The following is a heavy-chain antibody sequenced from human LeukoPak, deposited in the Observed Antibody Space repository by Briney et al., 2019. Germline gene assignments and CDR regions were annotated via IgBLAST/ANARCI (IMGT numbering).Heavy chain of an antibody. CDR3: AREFRVLPDI. V-gene: IGHV3-74*01. J-gene: IGHJ3*02. D-gene: IGHD2-8*02. CDR2: INSDGSST. Sequence: QPGGSLRLSCAVSGFTFSSYWMHWVRQAPGKGLVWVSRINSDGSSTNYADSVKGRFTISRDNAKNTLYLQMNSLRDEDTAVYYCAREFRVLPDICGQGTMVTVSS. CDR1: GFTFSSYW.